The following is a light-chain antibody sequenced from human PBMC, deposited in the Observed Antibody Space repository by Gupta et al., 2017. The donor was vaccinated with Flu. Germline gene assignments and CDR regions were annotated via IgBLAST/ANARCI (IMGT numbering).Light chain of an antibody. CDR3: ASDAVNNNWV. V-gene: IGLV2-8*01. CDR2: EVT. Sequence: SVSSSSTGTSSDVGGFNYVSCYQQHPDNAPNLLIAEVTKRPSGVPDRFSGYKSGNTASPTVSGLQAEDEADYYCASDAVNNNWVFGGGTQLTVL. J-gene: IGLJ2*01. CDR1: SSDVGGFNY.